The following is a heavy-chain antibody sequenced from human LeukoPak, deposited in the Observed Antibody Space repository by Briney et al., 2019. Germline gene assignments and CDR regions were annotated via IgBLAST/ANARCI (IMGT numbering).Heavy chain of an antibody. CDR2: IYYSGST. D-gene: IGHD2-2*01. Sequence: PSETLSLTCTVSGGSISSGGYYWSWIRQQPGKGLEWIGYIYYSGSTYYNPSLKSRVTISVDTSKNQFSLKLSSVTAADTAVYYCARGLGYCSSTSCYVFDYWGQGTLVTVSS. V-gene: IGHV4-31*03. J-gene: IGHJ4*02. CDR1: GGSISSGGYY. CDR3: ARGLGYCSSTSCYVFDY.